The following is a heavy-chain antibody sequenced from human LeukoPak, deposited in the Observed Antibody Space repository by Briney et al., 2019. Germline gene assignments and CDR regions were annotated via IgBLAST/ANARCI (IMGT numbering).Heavy chain of an antibody. CDR1: GGSLSSYY. CDR2: MYYSGSA. D-gene: IGHD3-22*01. Sequence: SETLSLTCTVSGGSLSSYYWSWIRQPPGKGLDWIGYMYYSGSANYNPSLKSRVTISVDTSKNQFSLKMSSVTAADTAVYYCARGYDSSGPVRFGVVDYWGQGTLVTVSS. J-gene: IGHJ4*02. V-gene: IGHV4-59*01. CDR3: ARGYDSSGPVRFGVVDY.